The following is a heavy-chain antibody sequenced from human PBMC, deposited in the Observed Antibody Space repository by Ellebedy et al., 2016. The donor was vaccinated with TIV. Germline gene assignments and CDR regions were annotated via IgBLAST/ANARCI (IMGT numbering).Heavy chain of an antibody. J-gene: IGHJ4*02. D-gene: IGHD2-2*01. Sequence: GGSLRLXCAASGFTFSSYSMDWVRQAPGQGLEWVSYISSSSGTIYYADSVKGRFTISRDNAKNSLYLQMNSLRAEDTAVYYCARDLAWDIVVVPAAQIGTFDYWGQGTLVTVSS. CDR2: ISSSSGTI. CDR3: ARDLAWDIVVVPAAQIGTFDY. CDR1: GFTFSSYS. V-gene: IGHV3-48*04.